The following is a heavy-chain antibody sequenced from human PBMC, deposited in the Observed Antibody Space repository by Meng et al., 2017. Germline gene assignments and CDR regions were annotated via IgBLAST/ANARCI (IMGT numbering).Heavy chain of an antibody. Sequence: GESLKISCAASGFTFSSYAMHWVRQAPGKGLEWVAVISYDGSNKYYADSVKGRFTISRDNSKNTLYLKMNSLRDEDTAVYYCARDLRRMVRGVTGFDPWGQGTLVTVSS. J-gene: IGHJ5*02. CDR3: ARDLRRMVRGVTGFDP. CDR2: ISYDGSNK. CDR1: GFTFSSYA. V-gene: IGHV3-30*01. D-gene: IGHD3-10*01.